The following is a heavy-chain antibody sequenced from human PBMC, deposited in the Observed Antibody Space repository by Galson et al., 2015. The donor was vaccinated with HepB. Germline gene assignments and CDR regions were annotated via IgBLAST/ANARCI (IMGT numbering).Heavy chain of an antibody. D-gene: IGHD3-22*01. J-gene: IGHJ4*02. Sequence: SLRLSCAASGLTFSSYAMHWVRQAPGKGLEWVAVISYDGSNKYYADSVKGRFTISRDNSKNTLYLQMNSLRAEDTAVYYCARDPSRYDSSGYFDYWGQGTLVTVSS. CDR1: GLTFSSYA. CDR3: ARDPSRYDSSGYFDY. V-gene: IGHV3-30-3*01. CDR2: ISYDGSNK.